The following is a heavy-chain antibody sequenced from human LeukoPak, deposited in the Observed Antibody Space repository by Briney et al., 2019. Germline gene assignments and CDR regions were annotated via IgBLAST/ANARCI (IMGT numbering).Heavy chain of an antibody. CDR2: INHSGST. D-gene: IGHD2-2*01. Sequence: SETLSLTCAVYGGSFSGYYWSGIRQPPGKGLEWIGEINHSGSTNYNPSLKSRVTISVDTSKNQFSLKLSSVTAAEPAVYYCARDQLLGYYYYYYMDVWGKGTTVTVSS. V-gene: IGHV4-34*01. CDR3: ARDQLLGYYYYYYMDV. J-gene: IGHJ6*03. CDR1: GGSFSGYY.